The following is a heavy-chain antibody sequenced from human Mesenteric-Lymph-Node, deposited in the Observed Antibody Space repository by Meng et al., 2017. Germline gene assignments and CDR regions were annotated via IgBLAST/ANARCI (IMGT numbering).Heavy chain of an antibody. CDR1: GGSISSGDYY. V-gene: IGHV4-30-4*01. CDR3: ARGIGGYHDF. CDR2: IYYSGST. Sequence: QVQCKELGPGLVKPSQTLSLTCTVSGGSISSGDYYWSWIRQPPGKGLEWIGCIYYSGSTYYNPSLKGRVTISVDTSKNQFSLNLSSVTAADTAVYYCARGIGGYHDFWGQGTLVTVSS. D-gene: IGHD1-26*01. J-gene: IGHJ4*02.